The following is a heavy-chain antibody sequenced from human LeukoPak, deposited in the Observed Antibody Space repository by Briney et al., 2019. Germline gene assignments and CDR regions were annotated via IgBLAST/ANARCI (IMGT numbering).Heavy chain of an antibody. CDR1: GFTFSNAW. J-gene: IGHJ4*02. D-gene: IGHD3-22*01. V-gene: IGHV3-15*01. CDR2: IKSKTDGGTT. CDR3: AKDSDDSSGYDFDY. Sequence: GGSLRLSCAASGFTFSNAWMSWVRQAPGKGLEWVGRIKSKTDGGTTDYAAPVKGRFTISRDDSKNTLYLQMNSLKTEDTAVYYCAKDSDDSSGYDFDYWGQGTLVTVSS.